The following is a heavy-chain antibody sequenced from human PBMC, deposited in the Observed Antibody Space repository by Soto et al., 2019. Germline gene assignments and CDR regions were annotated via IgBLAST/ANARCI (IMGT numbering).Heavy chain of an antibody. CDR3: AKGGASSGYYYGAFDI. J-gene: IGHJ3*02. D-gene: IGHD3-22*01. CDR2: ISYDGSNK. Sequence: AGCLGLSCASSGVTFSSYVMHWVRQAPGKGLEWVAVISYDGSNKYYADSVKGRFTISRDDSKNTLYLQMNSLRAEDTAVYYCAKGGASSGYYYGAFDIWGQGTMVT. V-gene: IGHV3-30*18. CDR1: GVTFSSYV.